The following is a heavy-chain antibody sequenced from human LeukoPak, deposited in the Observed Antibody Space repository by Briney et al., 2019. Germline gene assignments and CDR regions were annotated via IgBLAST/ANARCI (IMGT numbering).Heavy chain of an antibody. CDR3: ARGSPITGGWLRLYYYYYGMDV. D-gene: IGHD6-19*01. Sequence: HSETLSLTCTVSGGSISSYYWSWIRQPPGKGLEWIGYIYYSGSTNYNPSLKSRVTISVDTSKNQFSLKLSSVTAADTAVYYCARGSPITGGWLRLYYYYYGMDVGGQVTTVTVSS. V-gene: IGHV4-59*01. J-gene: IGHJ6*02. CDR1: GGSISSYY. CDR2: IYYSGST.